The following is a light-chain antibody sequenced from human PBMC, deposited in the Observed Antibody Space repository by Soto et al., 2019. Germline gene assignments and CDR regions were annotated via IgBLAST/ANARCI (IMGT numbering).Light chain of an antibody. J-gene: IGKJ3*01. CDR2: HTS. V-gene: IGKV1-39*01. CDR3: QQSYSIIT. Sequence: DIQMTQSPSSLSASVGDRVTITCRASQSISTYLNWYQQKPGEAPKLLIYHTSNLESGVPSRFSGSGSETDFTLTISSLQPEDFATYYCQQSYSIITFGPGTKVDIK. CDR1: QSISTY.